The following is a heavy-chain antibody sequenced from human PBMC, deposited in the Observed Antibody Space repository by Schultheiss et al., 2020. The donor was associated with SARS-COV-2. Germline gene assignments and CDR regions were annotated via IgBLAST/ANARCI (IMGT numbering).Heavy chain of an antibody. CDR1: GYTFTSYG. CDR3: ARVRFLEWLSPDAFDI. Sequence: ASVKVSCKASGYTFTSYGISWVRQAPGQGLEWMGWMNPNSGNTGYAQKFQGRVTMTRNTSISTAYMELSSLRSEDTAVYYCARVRFLEWLSPDAFDIWGQGTMVTVSS. V-gene: IGHV1-8*02. CDR2: MNPNSGNT. J-gene: IGHJ3*02. D-gene: IGHD3-3*01.